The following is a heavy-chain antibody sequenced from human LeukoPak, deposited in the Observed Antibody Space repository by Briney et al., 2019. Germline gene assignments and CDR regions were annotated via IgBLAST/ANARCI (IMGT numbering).Heavy chain of an antibody. Sequence: PGGSLRLSCAASGFTFSSYSMNWVRQAPGKGLEWVSYISSSSSTIYYADSVKGRFTISRDNAKNSLYLQMNSLRAEDTAVYYCATSPGKAYYYYYYMDVWGKGTTVTVSS. CDR2: ISSSSSTI. CDR1: GFTFSSYS. D-gene: IGHD6-6*01. CDR3: ATSPGKAYYYYYYMDV. V-gene: IGHV3-48*01. J-gene: IGHJ6*03.